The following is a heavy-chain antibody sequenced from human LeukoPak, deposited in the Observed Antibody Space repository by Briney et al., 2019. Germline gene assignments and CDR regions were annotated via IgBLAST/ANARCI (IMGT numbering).Heavy chain of an antibody. CDR3: ARVRKPINNWFDP. CDR2: ISAYNGNT. J-gene: IGHJ5*02. V-gene: IGHV1-18*01. Sequence: SVKVSCKASGYTFTSYGISWVRQTPGQGLEWMGWISAYNGNTNYAQKLQGRVTMTTDTSTSTAYMELMSLRSDDTAVYYCARVRKPINNWFDPWGQGILVTVSS. CDR1: GYTFTSYG.